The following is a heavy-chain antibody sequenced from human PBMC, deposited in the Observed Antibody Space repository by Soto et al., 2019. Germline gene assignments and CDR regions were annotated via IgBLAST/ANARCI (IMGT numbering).Heavy chain of an antibody. D-gene: IGHD6-13*01. J-gene: IGHJ3*02. V-gene: IGHV4-39*01. CDR2: IYYTGST. CDR1: GGSISSSSYY. CDR3: AYSSSSNAFDI. Sequence: SETLSLTCTVSGGSISSSSYYWAWIHQPPGKGLEWIGNIYYTGSTYYNPSLKSRVTISVDTSKNQFSLQLSSVTAADTAVYYCAYSSSSNAFDIWGQGTMVTVSS.